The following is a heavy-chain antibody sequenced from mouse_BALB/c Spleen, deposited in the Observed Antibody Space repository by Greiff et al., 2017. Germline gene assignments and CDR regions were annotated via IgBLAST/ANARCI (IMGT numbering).Heavy chain of an antibody. D-gene: IGHD1-1*01. CDR1: GYTFTSYW. J-gene: IGHJ3*01. V-gene: IGHV1-5*01. Sequence: VQLQQSGTVLARPGASVKMSCKASGYTFTSYWMHWVKQRPGQGLEWIGAIYPGNSDTSYNQKFKGKAKLTAVTSTSTAYMELSSLTNEDSAVYYCTRMGFYYGSSSFAYWGQGTLVTVSA. CDR3: TRMGFYYGSSSFAY. CDR2: IYPGNSDT.